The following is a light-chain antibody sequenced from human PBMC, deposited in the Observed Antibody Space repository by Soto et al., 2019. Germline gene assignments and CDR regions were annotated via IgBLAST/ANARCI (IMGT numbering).Light chain of an antibody. CDR1: SSDVGGYNY. V-gene: IGLV2-8*01. CDR2: EVS. CDR3: SSYAGSNVPYF. Sequence: QSALTQPPSASGSPGQSVTISCTGTSSDVGGYNYVSWYQQHPGKAPKLMIYEVSQRPSGIPDRFSGSKSGNTASLTVSGLQAEDEADYYCSSYAGSNVPYFFGTGTKLTVL. J-gene: IGLJ1*01.